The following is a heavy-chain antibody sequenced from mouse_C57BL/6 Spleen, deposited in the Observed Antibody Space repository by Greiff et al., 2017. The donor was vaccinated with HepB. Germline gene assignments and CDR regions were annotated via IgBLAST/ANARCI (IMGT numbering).Heavy chain of an antibody. CDR3: ARGTGSRYYAMDY. CDR2: IYPRSGNT. J-gene: IGHJ4*01. Sequence: QVQLKESGAELARPGASVKLSCKASGYTFTSYGISWVKQRTGQGLEWIGEIYPRSGNTYYNEKFKGKATLTADKSSSTAYMELRSLTSEDSAVYFCARGTGSRYYAMDYWGQGTSVTVSS. V-gene: IGHV1-81*01. CDR1: GYTFTSYG.